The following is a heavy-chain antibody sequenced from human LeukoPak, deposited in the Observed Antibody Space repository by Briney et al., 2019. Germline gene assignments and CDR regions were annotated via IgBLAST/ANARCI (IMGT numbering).Heavy chain of an antibody. J-gene: IGHJ4*02. Sequence: GGSLRLSCAASGFTVSSNYMSWVRQAPGKGLEWVSVIYSGGSTYYADSVKGRFTISRDNSKNTLYLQMNSLRAEDTAVYYCARDGGYGSGSSYYNYWGQGTLVTVSS. CDR1: GFTVSSNY. CDR2: IYSGGST. D-gene: IGHD3-10*01. V-gene: IGHV3-66*01. CDR3: ARDGGYGSGSSYYNY.